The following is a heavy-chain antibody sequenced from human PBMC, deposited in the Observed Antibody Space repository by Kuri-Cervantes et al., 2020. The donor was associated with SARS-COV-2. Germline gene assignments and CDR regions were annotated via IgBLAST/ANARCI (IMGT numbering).Heavy chain of an antibody. CDR2: IYYSGST. CDR3: AREYNWSEFDY. D-gene: IGHD1-20*01. Sequence: SETLSLTCTVSGGSISSYYWSWIRQPPGKGLEWIGSIYYSGSTYYNPSLKSRVTISVDTSKNQFSLKLSSVTAADTAVYYCAREYNWSEFDYWGQGTLVTVSS. J-gene: IGHJ4*02. V-gene: IGHV4-59*05. CDR1: GGSISSYY.